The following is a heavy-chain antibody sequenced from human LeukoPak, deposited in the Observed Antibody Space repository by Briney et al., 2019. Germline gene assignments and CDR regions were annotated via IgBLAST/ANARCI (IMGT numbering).Heavy chain of an antibody. J-gene: IGHJ4*02. V-gene: IGHV3-23*01. CDR3: ASSVGFAPTGY. CDR2: ISGSGGST. CDR1: GFTFSSYA. Sequence: PGGSLRLSCAASGFTFSSYAMSWVRQAPGKGLEWVSAISGSGGSTYYADSVKGRFTISRDNAKNSLYLRMNSLRAEDTAVYYCASSVGFAPTGYWGQGTLVTVSS. D-gene: IGHD2-15*01.